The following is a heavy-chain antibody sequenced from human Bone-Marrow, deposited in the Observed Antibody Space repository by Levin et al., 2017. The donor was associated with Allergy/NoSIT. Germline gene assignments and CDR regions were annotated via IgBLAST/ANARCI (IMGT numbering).Heavy chain of an antibody. Sequence: GESLKISCKGSGYIFSNYWIGWVRQMPGKGLEWMGDVYPGDSDTRYSPSFQGQVTISVDKSINTAYLQWSSLKASDIATYYCARAPIMGSNSGWFDPWGQGTPVTVSS. CDR3: ARAPIMGSNSGWFDP. CDR1: GYIFSNYW. CDR2: VYPGDSDT. D-gene: IGHD2/OR15-2a*01. V-gene: IGHV5-51*01. J-gene: IGHJ5*02.